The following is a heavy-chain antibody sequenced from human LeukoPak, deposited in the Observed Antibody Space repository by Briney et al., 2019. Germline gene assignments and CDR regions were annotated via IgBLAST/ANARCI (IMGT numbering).Heavy chain of an antibody. CDR1: GFTFSSYS. CDR2: ISSSSSTI. Sequence: PGGSLRLSCAASGFTFSSYSMNWVRQAPGKGLEWVSYISSSSSTIYYADSVKGRFTISRDNAKNSLYPQMNSLRAEDTAVYYCARDLVNDFWSGSYFDYWGQGTLVTVSS. J-gene: IGHJ4*02. V-gene: IGHV3-48*01. D-gene: IGHD3-3*01. CDR3: ARDLVNDFWSGSYFDY.